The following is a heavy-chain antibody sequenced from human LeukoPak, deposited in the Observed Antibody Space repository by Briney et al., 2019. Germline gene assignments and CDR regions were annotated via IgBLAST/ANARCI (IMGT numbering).Heavy chain of an antibody. J-gene: IGHJ4*02. CDR2: ISSSSSYI. CDR1: GFTFSSYS. Sequence: GGSLRLSCAASGFTFSSYSMNWVRQAPGKGLEWVTSISSSSSYIYYADSVKGRFTISRDNAKNSLYLQMNSLRAEDAAVYYCARTEGIYYYDSSGYLYWGQGTLVTVSS. V-gene: IGHV3-21*01. CDR3: ARTEGIYYYDSSGYLY. D-gene: IGHD3-22*01.